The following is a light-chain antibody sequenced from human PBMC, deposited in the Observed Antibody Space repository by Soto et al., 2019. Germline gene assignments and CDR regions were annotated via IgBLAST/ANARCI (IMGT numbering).Light chain of an antibody. J-gene: IGKJ1*01. Sequence: AIRMTQSPSSFSASTGDRVTITCRASQGISSYLAWYQQKPGKAPKLLIYAASTLQSGVPSRFSGSGSGTDFTLTISCLQSEDFATYYCQQYYSYPWTFGQGTKA. CDR3: QQYYSYPWT. CDR1: QGISSY. CDR2: AAS. V-gene: IGKV1-8*01.